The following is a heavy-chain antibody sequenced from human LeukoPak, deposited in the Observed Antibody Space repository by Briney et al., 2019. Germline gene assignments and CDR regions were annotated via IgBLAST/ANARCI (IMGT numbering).Heavy chain of an antibody. V-gene: IGHV4-31*03. CDR1: GGSISSGGYY. D-gene: IGHD1-26*01. CDR3: ASGGEEQGYGMDV. CDR2: IYYSGST. Sequence: PSQTLSLTCTVSGGSISSGGYYWSWIRQHPGKGLEWIGYIYYSGSTYYNPSLKSRVTISVDTSKNQFSLKLSSVTAADTAVYYCASGGEEQGYGMDVWGQGTTVTVSS. J-gene: IGHJ6*02.